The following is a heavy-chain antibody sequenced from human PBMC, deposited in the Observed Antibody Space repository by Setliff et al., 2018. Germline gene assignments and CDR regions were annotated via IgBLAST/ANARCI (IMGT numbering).Heavy chain of an antibody. CDR2: INHRVST. Sequence: PSETLSLTCAVYGDSFSDYYWSWIRQPPGKGLEWIEEINHRVSTNYNPSLKSRVTISVDTSTNQFSLKLTSVTAADTAVYYCARLSWNGLRYFGLDVWGQGTTVTVSS. V-gene: IGHV4-34*01. CDR3: ARLSWNGLRYFGLDV. CDR1: GDSFSDYY. J-gene: IGHJ6*02. D-gene: IGHD3-3*01.